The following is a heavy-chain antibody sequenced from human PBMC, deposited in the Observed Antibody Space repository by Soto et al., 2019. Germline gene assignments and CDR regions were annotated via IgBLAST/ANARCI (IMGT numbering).Heavy chain of an antibody. V-gene: IGHV5-51*01. Sequence: PGESLKISCKGSGYSFTSYWIGWVRQMPGKGLEWMGIIYPGDSDTRYSPSFQGQVTISADKSISTAYLQWSSLKASDTAMYYCARTLAAGKYHVESYFDYWGQGTLVTVSS. J-gene: IGHJ4*02. CDR1: GYSFTSYW. CDR2: IYPGDSDT. CDR3: ARTLAAGKYHVESYFDY. D-gene: IGHD6-13*01.